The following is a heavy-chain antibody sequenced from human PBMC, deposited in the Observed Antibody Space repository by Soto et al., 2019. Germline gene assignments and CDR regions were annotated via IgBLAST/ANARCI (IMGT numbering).Heavy chain of an antibody. CDR1: GGSISRYY. Sequence: SETLSLTCSVSGGSISRYYWSWIRQPPGKGLEWIGYAYYSGDTGYNPSLQSRVTMAIDTSKNQVSLKLTSVTAADTAVYYCARDRSTYGGGGTGEVKENWFDPWGQGALVTVSS. CDR3: ARDRSTYGGGGTGEVKENWFDP. CDR2: AYYSGDT. J-gene: IGHJ5*02. D-gene: IGHD2-8*01. V-gene: IGHV4-59*01.